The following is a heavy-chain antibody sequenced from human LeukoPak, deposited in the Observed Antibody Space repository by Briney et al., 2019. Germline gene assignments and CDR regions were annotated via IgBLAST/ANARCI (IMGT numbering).Heavy chain of an antibody. Sequence: GGSLRLSCAASGFNFDEYGMTWVRQIPGKGLEWVSSISWNGGSTGYADTVKGRFTISRDNAKNFLYLQVNSLRAEDTALYHCARARDSAMVPFDPWGQGILVTVSS. CDR3: ARARDSAMVPFDP. V-gene: IGHV3-20*01. D-gene: IGHD5-18*01. CDR2: ISWNGGST. J-gene: IGHJ5*02. CDR1: GFNFDEYG.